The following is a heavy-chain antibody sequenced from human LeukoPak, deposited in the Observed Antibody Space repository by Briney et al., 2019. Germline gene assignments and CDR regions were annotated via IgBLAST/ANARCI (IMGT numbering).Heavy chain of an antibody. CDR3: ARVCDDSSGYYYGMDV. CDR1: GDSISSYY. CDR2: LYFSGST. J-gene: IGHJ6*02. Sequence: SETLSLTCTVSGDSISSYYWSWIRQPPGKGLEWIGYLYFSGSTSYNPSLKSRVTISVDTSKNQLSLKLSSVTAADTAVYYCARVCDDSSGYYYGMDVWGQGTTVTVSS. D-gene: IGHD3-22*01. V-gene: IGHV4-59*12.